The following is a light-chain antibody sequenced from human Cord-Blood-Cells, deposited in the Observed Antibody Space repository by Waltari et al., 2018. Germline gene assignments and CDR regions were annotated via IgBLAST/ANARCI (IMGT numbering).Light chain of an antibody. CDR3: SSYTSSSTLV. CDR1: RSDDGGYNY. Sequence: QSALTQPASVSGSPGQSITISCSGTRSDDGGYNYVSWYHQHPGKAPKLMIYDVSNRPSGVSNRYSGSKSGNTASLTISGLQAEDEADYYCSSYTSSSTLVFGGGTKLTVL. CDR2: DVS. J-gene: IGLJ3*02. V-gene: IGLV2-14*01.